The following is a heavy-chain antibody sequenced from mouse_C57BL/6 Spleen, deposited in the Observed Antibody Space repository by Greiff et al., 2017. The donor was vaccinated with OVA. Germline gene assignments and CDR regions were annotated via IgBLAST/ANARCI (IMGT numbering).Heavy chain of an antibody. J-gene: IGHJ3*01. CDR2: IWGVGST. CDR1: GFSLTSYG. D-gene: IGHD2-1*01. Sequence: VMLVESGPGLVAPSQSLSITCTVSGFSLTSYGVDWVRQSPGKGLEWLGVIWGVGSTNYNSALKSRLSISKDNSKSQVFLKMNSLQTDDTAMYYCASGSYGNPFAYWGQGTLVTVSA. CDR3: ASGSYGNPFAY. V-gene: IGHV2-6*01.